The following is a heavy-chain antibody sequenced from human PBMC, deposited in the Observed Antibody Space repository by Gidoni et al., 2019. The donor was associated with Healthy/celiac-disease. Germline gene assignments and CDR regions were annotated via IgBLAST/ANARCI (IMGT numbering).Heavy chain of an antibody. D-gene: IGHD3-9*01. V-gene: IGHV4-59*08. CDR2: IYYSGST. Sequence: QVQLQESGPGLVKPSETLSLTCTVSGGSISSYYWSWIRQPPGKGLEWIGYIYYSGSTNYNPSLKSRVTISVDTSKNQFSLKLSSVTAADTAVYYCARRLNDYDILTGYQYYFDYWGQGTLVTVSS. J-gene: IGHJ4*02. CDR1: GGSISSYY. CDR3: ARRLNDYDILTGYQYYFDY.